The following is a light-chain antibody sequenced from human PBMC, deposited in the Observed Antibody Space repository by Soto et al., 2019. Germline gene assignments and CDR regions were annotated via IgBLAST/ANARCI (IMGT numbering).Light chain of an antibody. CDR3: QQFGLSPT. CDR1: QAISSTF. J-gene: IGKJ4*01. CDR2: GAS. V-gene: IGKV3-20*01. Sequence: EIVLTQSPGTLSLSPGERATLSCRASQAISSTFLAWYRQKPGHAPRLLIYGASSRATGIPDRFSGSGSGTDFTLTISRLEPEDFAVYFCQQFGLSPTFGGGTKVEIK.